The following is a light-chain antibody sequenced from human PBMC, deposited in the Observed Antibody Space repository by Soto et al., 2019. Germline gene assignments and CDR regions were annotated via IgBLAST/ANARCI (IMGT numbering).Light chain of an antibody. V-gene: IGKV3-20*01. CDR2: GAS. CDR3: QQYYSSAPWT. CDR1: QSITSTY. Sequence: EIVLTQSPVILSLSPGERATLSCRASQSITSTYFAWYQQKPGQAPRLLIYGASTRATGIPDRFSGSGSGTDFTLTISRLEPEDFAVYYCQQYYSSAPWTFGHGTKVDIK. J-gene: IGKJ1*01.